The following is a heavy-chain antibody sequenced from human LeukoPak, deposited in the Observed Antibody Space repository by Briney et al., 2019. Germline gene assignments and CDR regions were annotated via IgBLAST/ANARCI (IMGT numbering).Heavy chain of an antibody. CDR2: IRSKANSYAT. Sequence: GGSLRLSCAASGFTFSGSAMHWVRQASGKGLEWVGRIRSKANSYATAYAASVKGRFTISRDDSKNTAYLQMNSLKTEDTAVYYCTGYYYDSSGYYYGDWFDPWGQGTLVTVSS. V-gene: IGHV3-73*01. D-gene: IGHD3-22*01. CDR1: GFTFSGSA. CDR3: TGYYYDSSGYYYGDWFDP. J-gene: IGHJ5*02.